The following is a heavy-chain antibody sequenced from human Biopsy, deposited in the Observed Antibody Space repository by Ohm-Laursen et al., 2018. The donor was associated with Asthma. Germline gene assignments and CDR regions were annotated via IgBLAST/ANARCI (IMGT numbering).Heavy chain of an antibody. CDR1: GYTFINYA. CDR2: INAGNGNT. J-gene: IGHJ3*02. Sequence: ASVKVSCKASGYTFINYAIHWVRQAPGQRLEWMGWINAGNGNTKYSQKFQGRVTITRDASASTAYMDLSSLRSEDTAVYYCARTYYDFLTGQVNDAFDIWGQGTMVTVSS. V-gene: IGHV1-3*01. CDR3: ARTYYDFLTGQVNDAFDI. D-gene: IGHD3-9*01.